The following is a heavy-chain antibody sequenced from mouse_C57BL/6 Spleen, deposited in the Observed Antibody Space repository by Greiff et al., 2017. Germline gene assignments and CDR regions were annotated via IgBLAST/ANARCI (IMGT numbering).Heavy chain of an antibody. J-gene: IGHJ1*03. V-gene: IGHV1-22*01. CDR1: GYTFTDYN. D-gene: IGHD1-3*01. CDR3: ARVYIWYFDV. Sequence: EVKLVESGPELVKPGASVKMSCKASGYTFTDYNMHWVKQSHGKSLEWIGYINPNNGGTSYNQKFKGKATLTVNKSSSTAYMELRSLTSEDSAVYYCARVYIWYFDVWGTGTTVTVSS. CDR2: INPNNGGT.